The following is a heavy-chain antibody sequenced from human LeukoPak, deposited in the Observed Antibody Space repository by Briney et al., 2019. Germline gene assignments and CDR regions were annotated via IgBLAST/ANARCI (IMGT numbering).Heavy chain of an antibody. CDR2: ISWNSGSI. D-gene: IGHD6-13*01. V-gene: IGHV3-9*01. CDR3: AKAAGYSSSWYEEARYYFDY. J-gene: IGHJ4*02. CDR1: GFTFDDYA. Sequence: SLRLSCAASGFTFDDYAMHWVRQAPGKGLEWVSGISWNSGSIGYADSVKGRFTISRDNAKNSLYLQMNSLRAEDTALYYCAKAAGYSSSWYEEARYYFDYWGQGTLVTVSS.